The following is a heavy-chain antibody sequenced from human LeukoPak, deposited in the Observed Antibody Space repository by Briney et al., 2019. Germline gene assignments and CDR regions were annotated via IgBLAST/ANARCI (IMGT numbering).Heavy chain of an antibody. D-gene: IGHD6-13*01. CDR2: IYPGDSDT. CDR3: ARQTRGGIVAAGSDY. CDR1: GYSFTSYW. V-gene: IGHV5-51*01. J-gene: IGHJ4*02. Sequence: GESLKISCKGSGYSFTSYWTGWVRQMPGKGLEWMGIIYPGDSDTRYSPSFQGQVTISADKSISTAYLQWSSLKASDSAMYYCARQTRGGIVAAGSDYWGQGTLVTVSS.